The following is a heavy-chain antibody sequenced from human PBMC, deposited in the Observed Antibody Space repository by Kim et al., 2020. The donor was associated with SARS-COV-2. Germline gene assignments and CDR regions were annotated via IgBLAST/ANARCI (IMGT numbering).Heavy chain of an antibody. D-gene: IGHD2-2*01. CDR2: FDPEDGET. CDR1: GYTLTELS. V-gene: IGHV1-24*01. Sequence: ASVKVSCKVSGYTLTELSMHWVRQAPGKGLEWMGGFDPEDGETIYAQKFQGRVTMTDDTSTDTAYMELSSLRSEDTAVYYCATSIVVVPAAMMPTNYYYYYGMDVWGQGTTVTVSS. J-gene: IGHJ6*02. CDR3: ATSIVVVPAAMMPTNYYYYYGMDV.